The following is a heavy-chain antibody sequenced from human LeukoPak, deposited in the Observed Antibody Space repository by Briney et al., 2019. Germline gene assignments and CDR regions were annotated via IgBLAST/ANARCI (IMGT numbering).Heavy chain of an antibody. V-gene: IGHV4-59*01. J-gene: IGHJ3*02. CDR1: GGSISSYY. Sequence: SETLSLTCTVSGGSISSYYWSWIRQPPGKGLEWIGYIYYSGSTNYNPSLKSRVTISVDTSKNQFSLKLSSVTAADTAVYYCARDAGGIQLWLRRGAFDIWGQGTMVTVSS. D-gene: IGHD5-18*01. CDR3: ARDAGGIQLWLRRGAFDI. CDR2: IYYSGST.